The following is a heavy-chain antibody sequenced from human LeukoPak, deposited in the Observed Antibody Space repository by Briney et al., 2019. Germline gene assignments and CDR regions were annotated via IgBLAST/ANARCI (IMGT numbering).Heavy chain of an antibody. J-gene: IGHJ4*02. CDR2: IKQDGSKK. CDR3: AREEMATVTIDY. CDR1: GFPFSSYW. V-gene: IGHV3-7*01. D-gene: IGHD5-24*01. Sequence: GGSLRLSCVASGFPFSSYWMTWVRQAPGKGLEWVANIKQDGSKKSYVDSVKGRFTISRDNSKNTLYLQMNSLRAEDTAVYYCAREEMATVTIDYWGQGTLVTVSS.